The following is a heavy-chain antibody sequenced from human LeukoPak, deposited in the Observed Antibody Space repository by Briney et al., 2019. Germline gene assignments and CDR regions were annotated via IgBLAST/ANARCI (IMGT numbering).Heavy chain of an antibody. CDR2: IKQDGSEK. CDR1: GFTFSSYW. V-gene: IGHV3-7*01. Sequence: GGSLRLSCAASGFTFSSYWMSWVRQAPGKGLEWVANIKQDGSEKYYVDSVKGRFTISRDNAKNSLYLLMNSLRAEDTAVYYCAREQASSWPNYYYYYYGMDVWGQGTTVTVSS. CDR3: AREQASSWPNYYYYYYGMDV. J-gene: IGHJ6*02. D-gene: IGHD6-13*01.